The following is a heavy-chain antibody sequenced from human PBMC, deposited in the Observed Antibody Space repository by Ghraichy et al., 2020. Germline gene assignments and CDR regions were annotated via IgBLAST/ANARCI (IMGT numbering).Heavy chain of an antibody. D-gene: IGHD3-10*01. V-gene: IGHV3-9*01. J-gene: IGHJ6*02. CDR1: GFTFDDYA. CDR3: AKDMVYGSGHHSHYYGMDV. CDR2: ISWNSGSI. Sequence: GGSLRLSCAASGFTFDDYAMHWVRQAPGKGLEWVSGISWNSGSIGYADSVKGRFTISRDNAKNSLYLQMNSLRAEDTALYYCAKDMVYGSGHHSHYYGMDVWGQGTTVTVSS.